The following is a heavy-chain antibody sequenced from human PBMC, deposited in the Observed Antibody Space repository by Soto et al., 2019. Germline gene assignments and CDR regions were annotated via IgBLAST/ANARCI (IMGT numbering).Heavy chain of an antibody. Sequence: LRLSCAASGFTFSSCAMNWVRQAPGKGLEWVSAISGSGSATYYADSLRGRFTISRDNSKNTLYLQVNSLRAEDTAVYYCAKTLVRGGYYYYYYGLDGWGQGTTVTVSS. D-gene: IGHD3-10*01. CDR1: GFTFSSCA. J-gene: IGHJ6*02. CDR3: AKTLVRGGYYYYYYGLDG. V-gene: IGHV3-23*01. CDR2: ISGSGSAT.